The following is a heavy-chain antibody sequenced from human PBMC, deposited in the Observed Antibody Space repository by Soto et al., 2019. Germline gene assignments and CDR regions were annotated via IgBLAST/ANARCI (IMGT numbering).Heavy chain of an antibody. Sequence: PGGSLRLSCAASGFTFSSYGMHWVRQAPGKGLEWVAVISYDGSNKYYADSVKGRFTISRDNSKNTLYLQMNSLRAEDTAVYYCAKQTPYSSGWSPFDYWGQGTLVTVSS. CDR1: GFTFSSYG. V-gene: IGHV3-30*18. D-gene: IGHD6-19*01. J-gene: IGHJ4*02. CDR3: AKQTPYSSGWSPFDY. CDR2: ISYDGSNK.